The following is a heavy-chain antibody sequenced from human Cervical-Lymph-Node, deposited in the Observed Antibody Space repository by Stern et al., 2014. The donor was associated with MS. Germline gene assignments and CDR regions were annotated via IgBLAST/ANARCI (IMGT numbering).Heavy chain of an antibody. V-gene: IGHV1-69*06. CDR3: ARDSPLINETAFGVP. J-gene: IGHJ5*02. D-gene: IGHD3-10*01. CDR1: GGTFNNYA. Sequence: QMQLGQSGAEVKKPGSSVTVSCKASGGTFNNYAISWVRQSHGQGLEWIGGIIPLFGAANYAQRFQGRVTITADKSTQTAYMELTSLRVEDTAVYYCARDSPLINETAFGVPWGQGTLVTVSS. CDR2: IIPLFGAA.